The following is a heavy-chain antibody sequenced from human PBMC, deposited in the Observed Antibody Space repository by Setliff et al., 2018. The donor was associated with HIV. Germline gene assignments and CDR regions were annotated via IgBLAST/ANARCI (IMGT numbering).Heavy chain of an antibody. Sequence: PSETLSLTCTVSGASISSGGYYWSWIRQHPGKGLEWIGYIYYSGSTYYNPSLKSRVSMSVDTSENQFSLKLSSVTAADTAVYYCARHSPSDYWGQGTLVTVSS. CDR3: ARHSPSDY. J-gene: IGHJ4*02. V-gene: IGHV4-31*03. CDR2: IYYSGST. CDR1: GASISSGGYY.